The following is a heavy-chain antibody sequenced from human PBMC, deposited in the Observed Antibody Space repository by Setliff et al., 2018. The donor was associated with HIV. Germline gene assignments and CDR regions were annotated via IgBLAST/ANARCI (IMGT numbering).Heavy chain of an antibody. J-gene: IGHJ4*02. CDR2: IIPMFGRV. V-gene: IGHV1-69*13. Sequence: SVKVSCKSSGGTFSSYAISWVRQAPGQGLEWMGGIIPMFGRVNYAQKLQGRVTITADESTNTAYMERSSLRAEDTAVYFCARGVAINYYGSGSCFGHWGQGTLVTVSS. CDR1: GGTFSSYA. CDR3: ARGVAINYYGSGSCFGH. D-gene: IGHD3-10*01.